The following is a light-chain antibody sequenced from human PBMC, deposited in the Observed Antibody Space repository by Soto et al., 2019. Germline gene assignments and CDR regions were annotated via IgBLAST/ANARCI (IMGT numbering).Light chain of an antibody. Sequence: DIQMTQSPSTLSASVGDRVTITCRASQSISSWLAWYQQKPGKAPKLLIYKASSLESGVPSRFSGSVSGTEFTLSISSLQPDDFATNDCQQYNSYPWKFGHGTKVEIK. CDR3: QQYNSYPWK. V-gene: IGKV1-5*03. CDR1: QSISSW. CDR2: KAS. J-gene: IGKJ1*01.